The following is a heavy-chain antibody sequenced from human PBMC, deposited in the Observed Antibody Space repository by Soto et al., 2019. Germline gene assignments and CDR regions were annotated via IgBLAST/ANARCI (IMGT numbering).Heavy chain of an antibody. J-gene: IGHJ4*02. CDR3: ARDSFGVPFDY. CDR2: IYYSGST. Sequence: PSETLCLTYTVSGGSISSYYGSWIRQPPGKGLEWIGYIYYSGSTNYNPSLKSRVTISVDTSKNQFSLKLSSVTAADTAVYYCARDSFGVPFDYWGQGTLVTSPQ. V-gene: IGHV4-59*01. D-gene: IGHD3-10*01. CDR1: GGSISSYY.